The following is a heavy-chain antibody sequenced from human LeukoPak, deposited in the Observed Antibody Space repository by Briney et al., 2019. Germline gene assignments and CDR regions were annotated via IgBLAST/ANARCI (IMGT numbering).Heavy chain of an antibody. V-gene: IGHV3-30*18. CDR2: ISYDGSNK. D-gene: IGHD4-17*01. Sequence: GGSLRLSCAASGFTFSSYGMHWVRQAPGKGLEWVAVISYDGSNKYYADSVKGRFTISRDNSKNTLYLQMNSLRAEDTAVYYCAKISADRLTTRYFDYWGQGTLVTVPS. J-gene: IGHJ4*02. CDR1: GFTFSSYG. CDR3: AKISADRLTTRYFDY.